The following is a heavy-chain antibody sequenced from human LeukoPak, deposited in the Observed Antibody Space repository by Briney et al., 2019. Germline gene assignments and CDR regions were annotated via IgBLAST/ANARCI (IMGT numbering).Heavy chain of an antibody. D-gene: IGHD5-24*01. CDR1: GFTVSSNY. Sequence: GGSLRLSCAASGFTVSSNYMSWVRQAPGKGLEWVSIIYSGGSTFYADSVKGRFTISRDNSKNTLYLQMTSLRAEDTAVYYCARSGYNRFDYWGQGTLVTVSS. CDR3: ARSGYNRFDY. CDR2: IYSGGST. V-gene: IGHV3-53*01. J-gene: IGHJ4*02.